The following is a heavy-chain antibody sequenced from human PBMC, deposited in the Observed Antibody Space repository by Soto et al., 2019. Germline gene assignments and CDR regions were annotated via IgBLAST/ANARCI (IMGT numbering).Heavy chain of an antibody. J-gene: IGHJ6*02. CDR2: INTIGTT. CDR1: GGSISSNF. CDR3: ARDVRWDRGLEV. V-gene: IGHV4-4*07. Sequence: QVQLQESGPGLVKPSETLSLTCTVSGGSISSNFWSWIRQPAGKGLEWIGRINTIGTTNYNTSLKSRVTMSVDTSENQFALKLNSVTAADPAVYYCARDVRWDRGLEVWGQVTTVTVSS. D-gene: IGHD1-26*01.